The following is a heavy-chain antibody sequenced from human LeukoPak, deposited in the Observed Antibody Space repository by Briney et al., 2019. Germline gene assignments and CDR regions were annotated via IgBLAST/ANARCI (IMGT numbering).Heavy chain of an antibody. CDR1: GYSFTSYW. D-gene: IGHD3-22*01. Sequence: GESLKISCKGSGYSFTSYWIGWVRQMPGKGLGWMGIIYPGDSDTRYSPSFQGQVTISADKSISTAYLLWSSLKASDTAMYYCARHPITRYYDSSGYSAAGPDYWGQGTLVTVSS. CDR2: IYPGDSDT. J-gene: IGHJ4*02. CDR3: ARHPITRYYDSSGYSAAGPDY. V-gene: IGHV5-51*01.